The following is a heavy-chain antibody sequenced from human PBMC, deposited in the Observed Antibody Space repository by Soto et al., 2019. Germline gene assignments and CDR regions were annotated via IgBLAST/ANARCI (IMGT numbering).Heavy chain of an antibody. CDR1: GASISSSNR. J-gene: IGHJ4*02. Sequence: HVQLQESGPGLVKPSGTLSLTCAVSGASISSSNRWSWVRQPPNKGLEWIGEIYHTGSTLYNPSLKSRVTISLDKSKNHFSLKLSSVTAADTAVYYCARVVPVINYDFVSGSQRKEEFDYWGQGTLVTVSS. D-gene: IGHD3-16*01. CDR3: ARVVPVINYDFVSGSQRKEEFDY. CDR2: IYHTGST. V-gene: IGHV4-4*02.